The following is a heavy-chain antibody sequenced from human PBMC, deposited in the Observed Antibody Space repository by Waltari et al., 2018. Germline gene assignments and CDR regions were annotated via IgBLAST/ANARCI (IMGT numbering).Heavy chain of an antibody. Sequence: QVQLQESGPGLVKPSQTLSLTCTVSGGSISSGGYYWSWLRQHPGKGLEWIGYIYHSGSTYYNPSLKSRVTISVDRSKNQFSLKLSSVTAADTAVYYCARDRVTMVRGENYYYYGMDVWGQGTTVTVSS. V-gene: IGHV4-31*03. CDR2: IYHSGST. D-gene: IGHD3-10*01. CDR3: ARDRVTMVRGENYYYYGMDV. CDR1: GGSISSGGYY. J-gene: IGHJ6*02.